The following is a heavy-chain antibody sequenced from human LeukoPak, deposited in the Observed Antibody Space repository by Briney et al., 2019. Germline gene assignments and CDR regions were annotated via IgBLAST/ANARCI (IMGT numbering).Heavy chain of an antibody. CDR1: GGSISSGGYY. D-gene: IGHD3-3*01. CDR2: IYYSGST. Sequence: SQTLSLTCTVSGGSISSGGYYWSWIRQHPGKGLEWIGYIYYSGSTYYNPSLKSRVTISVDTSKNQFSLKLSSATAADTAVYYCARPHSHRRITIFGVVYYYGMDVWSQGTTVTVSS. J-gene: IGHJ6*02. CDR3: ARPHSHRRITIFGVVYYYGMDV. V-gene: IGHV4-31*03.